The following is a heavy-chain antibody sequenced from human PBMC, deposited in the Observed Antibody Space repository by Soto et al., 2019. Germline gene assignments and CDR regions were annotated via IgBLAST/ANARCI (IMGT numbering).Heavy chain of an antibody. V-gene: IGHV1-18*01. CDR3: ARGVAVAGTDYYYYYGMDV. J-gene: IGHJ6*02. CDR1: GYTFTSYG. D-gene: IGHD6-19*01. CDR2: ISAYNGNT. Sequence: SVKVSCKASGYTFTSYGISWVRQAPGQGLEWMGWISAYNGNTNYAQKLQGRVTMTTDTSTSTAHMELRSLRSDDTAVYYCARGVAVAGTDYYYYYGMDVWGQGTTVTVSS.